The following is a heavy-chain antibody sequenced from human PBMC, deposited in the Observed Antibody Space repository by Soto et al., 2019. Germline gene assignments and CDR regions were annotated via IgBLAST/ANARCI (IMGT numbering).Heavy chain of an antibody. CDR1: GYTFTSYG. CDR3: ASHYYDSSGYYHGPFDY. D-gene: IGHD3-22*01. V-gene: IGHV1-18*01. CDR2: ISAYNGNT. J-gene: IGHJ4*02. Sequence: GASGKVSCKASGYTFTSYGISWVRQAPGQGLEWMGWISAYNGNTNYAQKLQGRVTMTTDTSTSTAYMELRSLRSDDTAVYYCASHYYDSSGYYHGPFDYWGQGTLVTVSS.